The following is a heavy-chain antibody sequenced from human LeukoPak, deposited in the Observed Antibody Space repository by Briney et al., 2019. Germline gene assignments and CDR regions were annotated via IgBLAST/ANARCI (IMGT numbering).Heavy chain of an antibody. J-gene: IGHJ5*02. CDR1: GGSISSYY. CDR3: ARRGGQYSGYDPNWFDP. Sequence: SETLSLTCTVSGGSISSYYWSWIRQPPGKGVEWIGYNYNSGSTNYNPSLKSRVTISVDTSKNQFSLKLSSVTAADTAVYYCARRGGQYSGYDPNWFDPWGQGTLVTVSS. D-gene: IGHD5-12*01. V-gene: IGHV4-59*01. CDR2: NYNSGST.